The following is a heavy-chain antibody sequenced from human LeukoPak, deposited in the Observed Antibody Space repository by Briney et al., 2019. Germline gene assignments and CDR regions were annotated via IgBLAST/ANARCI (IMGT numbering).Heavy chain of an antibody. J-gene: IGHJ6*02. CDR3: AKGQGGYYYGMDV. V-gene: IGHV3-30*18. CDR1: GFAFSSYG. Sequence: GGSLRLSCAASGFAFSSYGMHWVRQAPGKGLDWVADISYDGSIKYYGDSVKGRFTISRDNSKSTVYLEMNSLRAEDTAVYYCAKGQGGYYYGMDVWGQGTTVTVSS. CDR2: ISYDGSIK.